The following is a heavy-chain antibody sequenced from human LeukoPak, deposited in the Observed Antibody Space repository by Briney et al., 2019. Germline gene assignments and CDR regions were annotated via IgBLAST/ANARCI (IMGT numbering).Heavy chain of an antibody. CDR2: ISGSGGST. CDR1: GLTFSNNA. Sequence: GGSLRLSCAASGLTFSNNALSWVRQAPGKGLEWVSVISGSGGSTYYADSVKGRFTISRDNSKNTLYLQMDSLRADDTAVYYCAKDTPSGNYDAFDLWGQGTMVTVSS. V-gene: IGHV3-23*01. J-gene: IGHJ3*01. CDR3: AKDTPSGNYDAFDL. D-gene: IGHD1-26*01.